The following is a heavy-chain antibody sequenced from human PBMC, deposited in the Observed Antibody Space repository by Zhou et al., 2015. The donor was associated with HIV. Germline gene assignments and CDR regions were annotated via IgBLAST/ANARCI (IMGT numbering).Heavy chain of an antibody. Sequence: QVQLVQSGAEVKKPGSSVKVSCKASGGTFSSYAISWVRQAPGQGLEWMGGIIPIFGTANYAQKFQGRVTITADESTSTAYMELSSLRSEDTAVYYCATSTMITFGGVIEETLHWFDPWGQGTLVTVSS. CDR3: ATSTMITFGGVIEETLHWFDP. V-gene: IGHV1-69*01. CDR1: GGTFSSYA. J-gene: IGHJ5*02. CDR2: IIPIFGTA. D-gene: IGHD3-16*02.